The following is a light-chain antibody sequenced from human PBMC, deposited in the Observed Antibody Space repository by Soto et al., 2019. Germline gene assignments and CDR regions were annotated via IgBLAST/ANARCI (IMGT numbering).Light chain of an antibody. J-gene: IGKJ4*01. CDR3: QQLNSYPPT. Sequence: IQLTQSPSSLSASVGDRVTITCRASQGISSYLAWYQQKPGKAPNLLIYAASTLQSGVPSRFSGSGSGTDFTLTISSLQPEDFATYYCQQLNSYPPTFGGGTKVDIK. CDR2: AAS. V-gene: IGKV1-9*01. CDR1: QGISSY.